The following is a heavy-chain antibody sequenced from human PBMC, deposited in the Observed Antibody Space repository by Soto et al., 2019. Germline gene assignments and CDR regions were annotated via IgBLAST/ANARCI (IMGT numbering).Heavy chain of an antibody. V-gene: IGHV3-30-3*01. J-gene: IGHJ6*02. CDR3: ARDRLRYNWNDFPYYYYGMDV. CDR2: ISYDGSNK. D-gene: IGHD1-1*01. CDR1: GFTFSSYA. Sequence: QVQLVESGGGVVQPGRSLRLSCAASGFTFSSYAMHWVRQAPGKGLAGVAVISYDGSNKYYADSVKGRFTISRDNSKNTLYLQITRLRGEDTAVYYCARDRLRYNWNDFPYYYYGMDVWGQGTTVTVSS.